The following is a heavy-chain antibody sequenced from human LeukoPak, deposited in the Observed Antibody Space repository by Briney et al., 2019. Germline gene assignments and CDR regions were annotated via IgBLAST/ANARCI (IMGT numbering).Heavy chain of an antibody. CDR1: GLSFSNYG. CDR2: ISYDGSSK. D-gene: IGHD3-9*01. Sequence: GGSLRLSCAASGLSFSNYGMRWVRQAPGKGLEWVAVISYDGSSKHLGDSVKGRFTISRDNSENTLFLQMNSLGVEDTAVYYCRKDWKRYFDWSSPYYDYYYGMDVWGQGTTVTVSS. V-gene: IGHV3-30*18. CDR3: RKDWKRYFDWSSPYYDYYYGMDV. J-gene: IGHJ6*02.